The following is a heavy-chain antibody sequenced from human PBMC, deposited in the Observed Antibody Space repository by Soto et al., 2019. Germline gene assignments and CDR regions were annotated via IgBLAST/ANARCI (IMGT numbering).Heavy chain of an antibody. V-gene: IGHV3-30*18. D-gene: IGHD6-19*01. CDR3: AKGGRQWLVTSDFNY. CDR1: GFTFSDYA. CDR2: VSHDGRNT. J-gene: IGHJ4*02. Sequence: VQLVESGGGVVQPGRSLRLSCAASGFTFSDYAMHWVRQAPGKGLEWVAVVSHDGRNTHYADSVKGRFTISRDSSKDTVSLEMTSLRAEDTDVYYCAKGGRQWLVTSDFNYWGQGALVTVSS.